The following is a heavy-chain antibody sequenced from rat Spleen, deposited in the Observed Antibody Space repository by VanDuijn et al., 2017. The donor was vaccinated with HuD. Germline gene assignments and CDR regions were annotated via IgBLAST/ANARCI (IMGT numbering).Heavy chain of an antibody. CDR3: TRSPTVAGVMDA. Sequence: QVQLKESGPGLVQPSQTLSLTCTVSGFSLTSYGVSWVRQPPGKGLEWIGAIWSGGSTDYNSALKSRLSISRDTSKSQALLKMNSLQTEDTAIYCCTRSPTVAGVMDAWGQGASVTVSS. CDR1: GFSLTSYG. V-gene: IGHV2-15*01. D-gene: IGHD1-3*01. J-gene: IGHJ4*01. CDR2: IWSGGST.